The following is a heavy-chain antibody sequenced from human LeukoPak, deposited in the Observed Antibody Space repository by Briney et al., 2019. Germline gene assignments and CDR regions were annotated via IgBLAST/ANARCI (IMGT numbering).Heavy chain of an antibody. J-gene: IGHJ4*02. D-gene: IGHD6-19*01. CDR2: ISGSGGST. Sequence: GGSLRPSCAASGFTFSSYAMSWVRQAPGKGLEWVSAISGSGGSTYYADSVKGRFTISRDNSKNTLYLQMNSLRAEDTAVYYCAKDGSGWYRGNFDYWGQGTLVTVSS. CDR1: GFTFSSYA. V-gene: IGHV3-23*01. CDR3: AKDGSGWYRGNFDY.